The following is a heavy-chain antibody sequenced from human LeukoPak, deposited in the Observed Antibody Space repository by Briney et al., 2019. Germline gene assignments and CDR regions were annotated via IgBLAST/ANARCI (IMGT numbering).Heavy chain of an antibody. CDR3: ARTISPALSSGVTWFDP. J-gene: IGHJ5*02. CDR1: GDSVSSNSAA. CDR2: TYYRSKWYN. V-gene: IGHV6-1*01. D-gene: IGHD6-19*01. Sequence: SQTLSLTCAISGDSVSSNSAAWNWIRQSPSSGLEWLGRTYYRSKWYNDYAVSVKSRITINPDTSKNQFSLQLNSVTPEDTAVYYCARTISPALSSGVTWFDPWGQGTLVTVSS.